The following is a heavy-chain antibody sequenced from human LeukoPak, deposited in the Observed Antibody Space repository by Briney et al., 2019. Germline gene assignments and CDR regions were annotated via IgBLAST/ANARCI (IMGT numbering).Heavy chain of an antibody. CDR1: GFTFSSYA. V-gene: IGHV3-23*01. D-gene: IGHD6-13*01. Sequence: GGSLRLSCAASGFTFSSYAMSWVRQAPGKGLEWVSAISGSVGSTYYADSVKGRFTISRDNSKNTLYLQMNSLRAEDTAVYYCAKGQIAAASENWFDPWGQGTLVTVSS. CDR3: AKGQIAAASENWFDP. J-gene: IGHJ5*02. CDR2: ISGSVGST.